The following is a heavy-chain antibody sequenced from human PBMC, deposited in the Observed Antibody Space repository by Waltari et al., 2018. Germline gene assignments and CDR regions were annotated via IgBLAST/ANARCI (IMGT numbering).Heavy chain of an antibody. Sequence: QVQLVQSGAEVKKPGSSVKVSCKASGGTFSSYAISWVRQAPGQGLEWMGGISPIFGTANYAQKFQGRVTITADESTSTAYMELSSLRSEDTAVYYCARQDYYGSGSYYNDWFDPWGQGTLVTVSS. D-gene: IGHD3-10*01. CDR3: ARQDYYGSGSYYNDWFDP. J-gene: IGHJ5*02. CDR1: GGTFSSYA. V-gene: IGHV1-69*13. CDR2: ISPIFGTA.